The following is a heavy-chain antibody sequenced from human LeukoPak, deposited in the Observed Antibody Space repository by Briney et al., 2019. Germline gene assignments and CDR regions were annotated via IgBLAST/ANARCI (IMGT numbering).Heavy chain of an antibody. CDR3: ARGPLSSGYYNFDY. J-gene: IGHJ4*02. Sequence: ASVKVPCKASGYTFTSYGISWVRQAPGQGLEWMGWISAYNGNTNYAQKFQGRVTITADKSTSTAYMELSSLRSEDTAVYYCARGPLSSGYYNFDYWGQGTLVTVSS. CDR1: GYTFTSYG. V-gene: IGHV1-18*01. CDR2: ISAYNGNT. D-gene: IGHD3-22*01.